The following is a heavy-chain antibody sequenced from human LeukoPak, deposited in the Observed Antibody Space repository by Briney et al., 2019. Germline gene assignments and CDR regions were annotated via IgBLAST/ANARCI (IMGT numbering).Heavy chain of an antibody. Sequence: GGSLRLSCAASGFTFSSYSMNWVRQAPGKGLEWVSSISSSSSYIYYADSVKGRFTISRDNAKNSLYLQMNSLRAEDTALYYCARAPNYGSGNYYDYWGQGTLVTVSS. D-gene: IGHD3-10*01. J-gene: IGHJ4*02. CDR1: GFTFSSYS. V-gene: IGHV3-21*04. CDR2: ISSSSSYI. CDR3: ARAPNYGSGNYYDY.